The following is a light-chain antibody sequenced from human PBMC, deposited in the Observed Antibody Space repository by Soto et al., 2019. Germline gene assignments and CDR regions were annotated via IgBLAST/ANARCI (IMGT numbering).Light chain of an antibody. V-gene: IGKV3-11*01. CDR3: QQRSNWPLT. Sequence: EVVLTQSPATLSLSPGDRAPLSCRASQSVGSFLAWYPQKPGQAPRLLIYDASNRATGIPARFSGDGSGTDFTLTISSLETEDFAVYYCQQRSNWPLTFGGGTKVDIK. CDR2: DAS. CDR1: QSVGSF. J-gene: IGKJ4*01.